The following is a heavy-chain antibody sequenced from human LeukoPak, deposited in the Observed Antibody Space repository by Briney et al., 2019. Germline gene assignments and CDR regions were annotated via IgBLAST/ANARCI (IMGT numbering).Heavy chain of an antibody. CDR3: AREVNTMVFVRWFDP. CDR1: GFTFSSYG. D-gene: IGHD3-10*01. J-gene: IGHJ5*02. V-gene: IGHV3-30*02. Sequence: GGSLRLSCAASGFTFSSYGMHWVRQAPGKGLEWVAFIRYDGSNKYYADSVKGRFTISRDNPKNTLYLQMNSLRAEDTAVYYCAREVNTMVFVRWFDPWGQGTLVTVSS. CDR2: IRYDGSNK.